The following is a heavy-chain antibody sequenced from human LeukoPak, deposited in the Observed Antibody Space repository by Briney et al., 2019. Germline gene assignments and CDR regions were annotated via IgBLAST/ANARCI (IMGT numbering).Heavy chain of an antibody. V-gene: IGHV4-31*03. CDR3: ARLMSTEAFDI. Sequence: ASETLSLTCTVSGGSISSGGYYWSWIRQHPGKGLEWIGYIYYSGSTYYNPSLKSRVTISVDTSRNQFSLNLSSVTAADTAVYYCARLMSTEAFDIWGQGTMVTVSS. D-gene: IGHD5/OR15-5a*01. J-gene: IGHJ3*02. CDR2: IYYSGST. CDR1: GGSISSGGYY.